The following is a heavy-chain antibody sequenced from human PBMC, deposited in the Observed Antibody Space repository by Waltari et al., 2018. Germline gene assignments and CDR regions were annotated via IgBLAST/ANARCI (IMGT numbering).Heavy chain of an antibody. Sequence: QVQLQESGPGLVKPSETLSLTCTVSGGSISSYYWSWIRQPAGKGLEGIGRSYPSGGTNYNPSLKRRVTMSVDTSKNQFSLKLSCVTAADTAVYYCARPWGSGYSNRRGMDVWGQGTTVTVSS. CDR1: GGSISSYY. D-gene: IGHD4-4*01. V-gene: IGHV4-4*07. CDR2: SYPSGGT. J-gene: IGHJ6*02. CDR3: ARPWGSGYSNRRGMDV.